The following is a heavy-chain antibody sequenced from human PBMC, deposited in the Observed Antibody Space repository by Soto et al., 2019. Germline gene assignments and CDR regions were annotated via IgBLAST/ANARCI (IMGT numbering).Heavy chain of an antibody. Sequence: PSETLSLSCTVSGGSISSYYWSWIRQPPGKGLEWIGYIYYSGSTNYNPSLKSRVTISVDTSKNQFSLKLSSVTAADTAVYYCARESIAAAGIIDYWGQGTLVTVSS. D-gene: IGHD6-13*01. J-gene: IGHJ4*02. CDR1: GGSISSYY. CDR2: IYYSGST. CDR3: ARESIAAAGIIDY. V-gene: IGHV4-59*01.